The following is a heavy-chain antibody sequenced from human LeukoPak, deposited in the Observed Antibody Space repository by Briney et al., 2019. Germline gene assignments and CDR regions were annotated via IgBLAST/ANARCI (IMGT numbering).Heavy chain of an antibody. CDR1: GFTFSTYG. Sequence: PGGSLRLSCAASGFTFSTYGMHSVCQTPHKRLERVAFIHYDGSIEYYADSVKGRFTISRDNSKSTLYLQMNSLRPEDTAVYYGAKDLRPSDSSGCIGGGQGTLVTVSS. CDR3: AKDLRPSDSSGCIG. D-gene: IGHD3-22*01. J-gene: IGHJ4*02. CDR2: IHYDGSIE. V-gene: IGHV3-30*02.